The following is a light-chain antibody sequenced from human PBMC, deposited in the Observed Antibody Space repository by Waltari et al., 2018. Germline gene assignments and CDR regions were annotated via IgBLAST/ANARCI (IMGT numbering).Light chain of an antibody. J-gene: IGLJ3*02. Sequence: QSVLTQPPSVSGAPGQRVTISCTGSGSNIGAGYDVHWYQQLPRAAPKLRIYGSPSRPLGGPDRFFGSTSGTSAFLAITGLQAEDEADYYCQSYDTTLSVVFGGGTKLTVL. CDR1: GSNIGAGYD. V-gene: IGLV1-40*01. CDR3: QSYDTTLSVV. CDR2: GSP.